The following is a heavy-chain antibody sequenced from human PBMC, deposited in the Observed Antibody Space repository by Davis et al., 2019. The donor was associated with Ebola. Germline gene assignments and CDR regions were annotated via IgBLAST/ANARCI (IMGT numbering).Heavy chain of an antibody. CDR1: GFSFDVYG. CDR2: ISGSAS. CDR3: AKGVHTDY. V-gene: IGHV3-23*01. Sequence: GESLKISCTASGFSFDVYGMSWVRQAPGKGLEWVSTISGSASYYAHSVKGRFIISRDNSKNMLYLQMNSLRAEDTAVYYCAKGVHTDYWGQGSLVTVSS. J-gene: IGHJ4*02.